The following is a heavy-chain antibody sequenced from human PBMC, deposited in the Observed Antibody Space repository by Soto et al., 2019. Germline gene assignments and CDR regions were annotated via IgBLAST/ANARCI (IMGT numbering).Heavy chain of an antibody. D-gene: IGHD2-21*01. J-gene: IGHJ1*01. V-gene: IGHV1-46*03. CDR2: INPSGGST. CDR1: GYTFTSYY. CDR3: ARPNCGGDCYAEYFQH. Sequence: ASVKVSCKASGYTFTSYYMHWVRQAPGQGLEWMGIINPSGGSTSYAQKFQGRGTMTRDTSTSTVYMELSSLRSEDTAVYYCARPNCGGDCYAEYFQHWGQGTLVTVSS.